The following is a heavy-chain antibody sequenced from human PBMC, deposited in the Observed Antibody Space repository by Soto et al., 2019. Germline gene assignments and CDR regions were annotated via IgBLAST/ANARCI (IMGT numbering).Heavy chain of an antibody. D-gene: IGHD5-12*01. CDR3: ARYYSSYVSYFDY. Sequence: SETLSLTCTVSGGSIRSHCWSWIRKPPGKGLEWLGYVYYTDDTNYNPSLKSRGTISIDTSKNQFSLEPNSVTAADMAVYYCARYYSSYVSYFDYWGQGALVTVSS. J-gene: IGHJ4*02. V-gene: IGHV4-59*11. CDR2: VYYTDDT. CDR1: GGSIRSHC.